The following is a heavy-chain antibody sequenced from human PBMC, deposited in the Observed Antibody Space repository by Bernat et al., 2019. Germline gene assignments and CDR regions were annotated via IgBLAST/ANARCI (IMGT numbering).Heavy chain of an antibody. J-gene: IGHJ3*02. D-gene: IGHD3-22*01. CDR3: ARGDSSGHDAFDI. CDR1: GYTFTSYA. V-gene: IGHV1-3*01. CDR2: INAGNGNT. Sequence: QVQLVQSGAEVKKPGASVKVFCKASGYTFTSYAMHWVRQAPGQRVEWMGWINAGNGNTKYSQKFQGRVTITRDTSASTAYMELSSLRSEDTAVYYCARGDSSGHDAFDIWGQGTMVTVSS.